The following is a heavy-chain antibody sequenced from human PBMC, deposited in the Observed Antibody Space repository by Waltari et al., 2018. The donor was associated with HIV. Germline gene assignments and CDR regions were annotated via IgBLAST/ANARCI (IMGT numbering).Heavy chain of an antibody. CDR1: RDSINRGSYY. Sequence: QVQLQESGPGLVKPSETLSRTCSVSRDSINRGSYYWSWIRQPPGKGLEWIGYISNSGSTNSNPALNSRVTISVDPSKNQFSLRLKSVTTADTAVYYCARSGYDSGFYDYWGQGTLVTVSS. CDR2: ISNSGST. D-gene: IGHD6-19*01. J-gene: IGHJ4*02. V-gene: IGHV4-61*01. CDR3: ARSGYDSGFYDY.